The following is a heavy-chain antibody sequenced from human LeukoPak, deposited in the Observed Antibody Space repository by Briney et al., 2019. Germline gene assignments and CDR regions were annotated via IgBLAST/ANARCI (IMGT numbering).Heavy chain of an antibody. CDR1: GCTFTSYY. J-gene: IGHJ4*02. V-gene: IGHV1-46*01. Sequence: ASVKVSCKASGCTFTSYYMHWVRQAPGQGLEWMGIINPSGGSTSYAQKFQGRVTMTRDTSTSTVYMELSSLRSEDTAVYYCARDLTDRGEYSSSPGPGDWGQGTLVTVS. CDR2: INPSGGST. CDR3: ARDLTDRGEYSSSPGPGD. D-gene: IGHD6-6*01.